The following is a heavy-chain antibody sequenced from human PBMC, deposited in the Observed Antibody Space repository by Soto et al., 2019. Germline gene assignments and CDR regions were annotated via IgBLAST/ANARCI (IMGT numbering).Heavy chain of an antibody. CDR1: GSTFINYG. V-gene: IGHV1-18*04. Sequence: QVQLVQSGAEVKKSGASVKVSCKASGSTFINYGVNLVRQAPGQGLEWMGWITDYNGQTKYAQMFKGRVILTTDTSTNTAYMELRGLRSDDTAIYFCARDDFGGLWRAFDIWGQGTMVTVSS. CDR2: ITDYNGQT. CDR3: ARDDFGGLWRAFDI. J-gene: IGHJ3*02. D-gene: IGHD4-17*01.